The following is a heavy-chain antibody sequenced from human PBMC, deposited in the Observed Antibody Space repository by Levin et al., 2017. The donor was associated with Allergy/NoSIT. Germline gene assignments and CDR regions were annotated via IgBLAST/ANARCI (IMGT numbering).Heavy chain of an antibody. D-gene: IGHD3-10*01. CDR2: ISGSSSHT. Sequence: SGGSLRLSCAASGFTFSDYYMNWIRQAPGKGLEWVSYISGSSSHTNYADSVKGRFTISRDNADNSLYLQMNSLRAEDTAVYYCARDFGEGLYTGAFYIWGQGTMVTVSS. J-gene: IGHJ3*02. V-gene: IGHV3-11*05. CDR3: ARDFGEGLYTGAFYI. CDR1: GFTFSDYY.